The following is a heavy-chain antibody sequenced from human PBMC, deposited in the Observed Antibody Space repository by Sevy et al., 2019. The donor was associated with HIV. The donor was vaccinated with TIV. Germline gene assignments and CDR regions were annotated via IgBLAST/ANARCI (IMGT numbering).Heavy chain of an antibody. V-gene: IGHV3-23*01. D-gene: IGHD3-3*01. J-gene: IGHJ3*02. CDR2: ISAGSST. CDR3: AKFFPHDAFDI. CDR1: RFTFSSYA. Sequence: GGSLRLSCAASRFTFSSYAMSWVRLAPGKGLEWVSAISAGSSTFYADFVKARFTISRDNSKNTLYLQMNSLRVEDTAVYYCAKFFPHDAFDIWGQGTMVTVSS.